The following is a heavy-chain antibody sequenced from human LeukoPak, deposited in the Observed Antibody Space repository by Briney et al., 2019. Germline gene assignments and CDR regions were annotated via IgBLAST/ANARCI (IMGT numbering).Heavy chain of an antibody. CDR1: GFTFSSYA. CDR3: AKAPEAYYGSGSYYPPYYYYYYYMDV. CDR2: IRYDGSDK. D-gene: IGHD3-10*01. V-gene: IGHV3-30*02. Sequence: GGSLRLSCAASGFTFSSYAMNWVRQAPGKGLEWVAFIRYDGSDKYYADSVKGRFTISRDNSKNTLYLQMNSLRAEDTAVYYCAKAPEAYYGSGSYYPPYYYYYYYMDVWGKGTTVTISS. J-gene: IGHJ6*03.